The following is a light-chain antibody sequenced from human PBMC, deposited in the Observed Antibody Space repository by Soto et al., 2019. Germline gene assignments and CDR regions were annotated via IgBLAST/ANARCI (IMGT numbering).Light chain of an antibody. CDR1: SSNIGAGYD. V-gene: IGLV1-40*01. Sequence: QSVLTQPPSVPGAPGQRVTISCTGSSSNIGAGYDVHWYQQLPGTAPKLLIHGNSNRPSGVPDRFSGSKSGTSASLAITGLQAEDEADYYCQSYDSSLSGLVVFGGGTKLTVL. CDR2: GNS. CDR3: QSYDSSLSGLVV. J-gene: IGLJ2*01.